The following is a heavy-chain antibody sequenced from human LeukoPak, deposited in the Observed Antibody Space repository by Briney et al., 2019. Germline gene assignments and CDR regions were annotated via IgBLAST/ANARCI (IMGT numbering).Heavy chain of an antibody. J-gene: IGHJ4*02. Sequence: PSETLSLTCTVSGSSISSGGYYWSWIRQHPGKGLEWIGYIYCSGSTYYNPSLKSRVTISVDTSKNQFSLKLSSVTAADTAVYYCARDPGSSSHYFDYWGQGTLVTVSS. CDR2: IYCSGST. CDR3: ARDPGSSSHYFDY. CDR1: GSSISSGGYY. V-gene: IGHV4-31*03. D-gene: IGHD6-6*01.